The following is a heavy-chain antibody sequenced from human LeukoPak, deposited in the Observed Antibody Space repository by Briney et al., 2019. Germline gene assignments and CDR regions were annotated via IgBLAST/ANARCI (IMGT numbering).Heavy chain of an antibody. CDR1: GFTFSSYA. CDR2: ISGSGGST. J-gene: IGHJ4*02. V-gene: IGHV3-23*01. D-gene: IGHD3-22*01. Sequence: GGSLRLSCAASGFTFSSYAMSWVRQAPGKGREWVSAISGSGGSTYYADSVKGRFTISRDNSKNTLYLQMNSLRAEDTAVYYCAKGGSYYEDYFDYWGQGTLVTVSS. CDR3: AKGGSYYEDYFDY.